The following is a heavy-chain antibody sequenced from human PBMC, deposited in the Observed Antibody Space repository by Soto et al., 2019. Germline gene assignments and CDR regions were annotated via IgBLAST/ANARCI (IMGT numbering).Heavy chain of an antibody. CDR1: GGTFSSYA. CDR2: IIPIFGTA. J-gene: IGHJ4*02. Sequence: SVKVSCKASGGTFSSYAISWVRQAPGQGLEWMGGIIPIFGTANYAQKFQGRVTITADESTSTAYMELSSLRSEDTAVYYCARDGLRGYYDSSGYYYSDYWGQGPLVTVSS. V-gene: IGHV1-69*13. CDR3: ARDGLRGYYDSSGYYYSDY. D-gene: IGHD3-22*01.